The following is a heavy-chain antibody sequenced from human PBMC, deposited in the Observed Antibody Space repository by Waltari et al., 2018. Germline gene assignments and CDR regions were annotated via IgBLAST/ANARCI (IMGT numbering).Heavy chain of an antibody. D-gene: IGHD6-13*01. CDR1: GFTFSSYG. J-gene: IGHJ4*02. CDR2: ISYDGSNK. Sequence: QVQLVESGGGVVQPGRSLRLSCAASGFTFSSYGMHWVRQAPGKGLEWVAVISYDGSNKYYADSVKGRFTISRDNSKNTLYLQMNSLRAEDTAVYYCAKESAAAAGPFDYWGQGTLVTVSS. V-gene: IGHV3-30*18. CDR3: AKESAAAAGPFDY.